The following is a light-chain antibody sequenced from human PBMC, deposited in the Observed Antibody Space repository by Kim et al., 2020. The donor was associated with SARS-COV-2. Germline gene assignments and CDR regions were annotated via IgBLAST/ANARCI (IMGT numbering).Light chain of an antibody. CDR3: QQYGSSPRT. V-gene: IGKV3D-20*01. CDR1: QSVSSY. CDR2: DAS. J-gene: IGKJ1*01. Sequence: PGERATLSCGASQSVSSYLAWYQQKPGLAPRLLIYDASSRATGIPDRFTGSGSGTDFTLTISRLEPEDFAVYYCQQYGSSPRTFGQGTKVDI.